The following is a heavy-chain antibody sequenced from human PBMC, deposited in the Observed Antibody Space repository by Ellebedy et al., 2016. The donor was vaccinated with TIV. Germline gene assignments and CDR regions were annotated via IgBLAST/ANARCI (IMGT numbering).Heavy chain of an antibody. CDR3: ARDRPDGYHHYFDY. D-gene: IGHD5-24*01. CDR2: INPSGGST. CDR1: GYTFTNYY. Sequence: AASVKVSCKASGYTFTNYYLHWVRQAPGQGLEWMGIINPSGGSTTYAQRFQGRVTMTSDTATSTVYMELSSLGSEDTAVYYCARDRPDGYHHYFDYWGQGTLVTVSS. V-gene: IGHV1-46*01. J-gene: IGHJ4*02.